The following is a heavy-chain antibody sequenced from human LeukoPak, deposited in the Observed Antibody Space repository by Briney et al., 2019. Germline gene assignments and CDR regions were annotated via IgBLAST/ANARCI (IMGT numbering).Heavy chain of an antibody. CDR2: ISYDGSNK. J-gene: IGHJ3*02. V-gene: IGHV3-30*04. D-gene: IGHD3-16*01. CDR3: ARVGGGKGGAFDI. CDR1: GFTFSSYA. Sequence: GRSLRLSCAASGFTFSSYAMHWVGQALGKGLEWVAVISYDGSNKYYADSVKGRFTISRDNSKNTLYLQMNSLRAEDTAVYYCARVGGGKGGAFDIWGQGTMVTVSS.